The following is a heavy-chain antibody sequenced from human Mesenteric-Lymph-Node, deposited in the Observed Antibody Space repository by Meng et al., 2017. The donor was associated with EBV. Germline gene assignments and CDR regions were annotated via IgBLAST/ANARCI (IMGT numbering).Heavy chain of an antibody. CDR3: AHKGGYYGDYYFDY. J-gene: IGHJ4*02. V-gene: IGHV2-5*02. CDR2: IYWDDDK. CDR1: GFPLSTSGLG. D-gene: IGHD4-17*01. Sequence: QITLKEPGPTPXXXXXTXTPXXXFSGFPLSTSGLGVGWTRQSPGKPLEWVALIYWDDDKRYSPSLKSRLTITKDTSKNQVVLTMTNMDPVDTATYYCAHKGGYYGDYYFDYWGQGTLVTVSS.